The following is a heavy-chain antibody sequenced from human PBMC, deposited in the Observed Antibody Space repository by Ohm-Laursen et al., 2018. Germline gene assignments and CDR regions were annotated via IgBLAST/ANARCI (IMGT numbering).Heavy chain of an antibody. CDR2: INQDGSEK. D-gene: IGHD6-6*01. CDR3: VRDRRGGSIELRA. Sequence: GSLRLSCAASGFTFSTYWMNWFRQAPGKGLESVASINQDGSEKYFVDSVRGRFTVYRDNAKSSLYLQMNSLRAEDTAVYYCVRDRRGGSIELRAGGQGALVTVSS. V-gene: IGHV3-7*01. J-gene: IGHJ4*02. CDR1: GFTFSTYW.